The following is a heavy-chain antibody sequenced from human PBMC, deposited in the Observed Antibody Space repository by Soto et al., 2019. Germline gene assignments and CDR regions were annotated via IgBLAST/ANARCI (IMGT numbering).Heavy chain of an antibody. D-gene: IGHD1-7*01. CDR2: INHSGST. Sequence: QVQLQQWGAGLLKPSETLSLTCAVYGGSFSGYYWKWIRQPPGKGLEWIGEINHSGSTNYNPSLKSRVTISVDTSKNQFSLKVTSVTAADTAVYYCARGGRITGTTALLDYWGQGILVTVSS. J-gene: IGHJ4*02. CDR3: ARGGRITGTTALLDY. CDR1: GGSFSGYY. V-gene: IGHV4-34*01.